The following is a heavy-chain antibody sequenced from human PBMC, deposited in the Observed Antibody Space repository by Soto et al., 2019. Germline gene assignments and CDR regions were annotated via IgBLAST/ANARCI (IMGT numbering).Heavy chain of an antibody. CDR1: GGTFSSYA. V-gene: IGHV1-69*01. J-gene: IGHJ3*02. CDR2: IIPIVGTA. Sequence: QVQLVQSGAEVKKPGSSVKVSCKASGGTFSSYAISWVRQAPGQGLEWMGGIIPIVGTANYAQKFQGRVTITADESTSTAYMELSSLRSEDTAVYYCARVKMAPQSSARAFDIWGQGPMVTVSS. CDR3: ARVKMAPQSSARAFDI. D-gene: IGHD5-18*01.